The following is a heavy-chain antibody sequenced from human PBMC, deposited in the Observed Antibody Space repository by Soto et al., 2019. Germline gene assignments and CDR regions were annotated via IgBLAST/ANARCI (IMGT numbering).Heavy chain of an antibody. D-gene: IGHD3-9*01. CDR2: IYHSGST. V-gene: IGHV4-38-2*01. Sequence: SETLSLTCAVSGYSISSGYYWGWIRQPPGKGLEWIGSIYHSGSTYYNPSLKSRVTISVDTSKNQFSLKLSSVTAADTAVYYCASAGYDILTGYYIDFDYWGQGTLVTVSS. CDR1: GYSISSGYY. CDR3: ASAGYDILTGYYIDFDY. J-gene: IGHJ4*02.